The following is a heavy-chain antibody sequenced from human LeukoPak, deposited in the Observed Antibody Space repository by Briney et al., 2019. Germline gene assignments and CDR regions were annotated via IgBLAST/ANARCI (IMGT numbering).Heavy chain of an antibody. Sequence: GGSLRLSCAASGFTFTNYGMHWVRQAPGKGLEWVAMISYDGRNEYYVDSVKGRFTISRDNSKNTLYLQMNSLRAEDTAVYHCAKDRGVGSTLDYWGQGTLVTVSS. CDR1: GFTFTNYG. V-gene: IGHV3-30*18. CDR2: ISYDGRNE. CDR3: AKDRGVGSTLDY. D-gene: IGHD1-26*01. J-gene: IGHJ4*02.